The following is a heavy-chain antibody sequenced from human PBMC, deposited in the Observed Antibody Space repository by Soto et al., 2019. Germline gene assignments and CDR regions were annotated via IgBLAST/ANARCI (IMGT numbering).Heavy chain of an antibody. CDR1: RFTFSSFA. CDR2: ISGSGART. CDR3: AKDLVLYNWVDLPFDH. Sequence: GGSLRLSCKASRFTFSSFAMNWVRQAPGKGLEWVSGISGSGARTYYADSVKGRFTISRDNSENTLYLQMNSLRADDAAVYYCAKDLVLYNWVDLPFDHWGQGTLVTVSS. J-gene: IGHJ4*02. D-gene: IGHD1-1*01. V-gene: IGHV3-23*01.